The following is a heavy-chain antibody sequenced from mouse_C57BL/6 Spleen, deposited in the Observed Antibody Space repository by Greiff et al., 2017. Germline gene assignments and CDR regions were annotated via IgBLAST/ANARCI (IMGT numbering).Heavy chain of an antibody. CDR2: INPNNGGT. CDR1: GYTFTDYY. J-gene: IGHJ1*03. Sequence: EVQLQQSGPELVKPGASVKISCKASGYTFTDYYMNWVKQSHGKSLEWIGDINPNNGGTSYNQKFKGKATLTVDKSSSTAYMELRSLTSEDSAVYYCARREITTVVEWYFDVWGTGTTVTVSS. CDR3: ARREITTVVEWYFDV. D-gene: IGHD1-1*01. V-gene: IGHV1-26*01.